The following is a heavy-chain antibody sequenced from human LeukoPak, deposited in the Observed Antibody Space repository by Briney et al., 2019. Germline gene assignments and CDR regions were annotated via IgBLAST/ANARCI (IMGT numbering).Heavy chain of an antibody. D-gene: IGHD2-21*01. CDR1: GGSISSYY. J-gene: IGHJ5*02. CDR2: ISGSGATI. CDR3: ARLWGLVADPFDP. Sequence: LSLTCTVSGGSISSYYWSWVRQSPGKGLEWVSYISGSGATIFYADSLKDRFTISRDNAKNSLYLQMDSLRVEDTAVYYCARLWGLVADPFDPWGQGTLVIVSS. V-gene: IGHV3-48*03.